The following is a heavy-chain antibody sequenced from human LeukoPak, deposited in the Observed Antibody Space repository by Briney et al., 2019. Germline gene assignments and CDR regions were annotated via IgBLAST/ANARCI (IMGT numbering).Heavy chain of an antibody. CDR1: GFTFDDYA. CDR2: ISWNSGSI. CDR3: AKDIGDARSGMDV. D-gene: IGHD2-2*01. Sequence: GGSLRLSCAASGFTFDDYAMHWVRQAPGKGLEWVSGISWNSGSIGYADSVKGRFTISRDNAKNSLYLQMNSLRAEDTALYYCAKDIGDARSGMDVWGQGTTVTVSS. V-gene: IGHV3-9*01. J-gene: IGHJ6*02.